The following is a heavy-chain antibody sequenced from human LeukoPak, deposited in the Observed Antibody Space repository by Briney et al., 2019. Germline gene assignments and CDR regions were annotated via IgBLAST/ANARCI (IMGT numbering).Heavy chain of an antibody. J-gene: IGHJ4*02. V-gene: IGHV3-23*01. CDR1: GFTFSSYG. CDR2: ISGSGGST. D-gene: IGHD6-19*01. CDR3: AISMGSGWYEVDY. Sequence: GGSQRLSCAASGFTFSSYGMSWVRQAPGKGLEWVSAISGSGGSTYYADSVKGRFTISRDNSKNTLYLQMNSLRAEDTAVYYCAISMGSGWYEVDYWGQGTLVTVSS.